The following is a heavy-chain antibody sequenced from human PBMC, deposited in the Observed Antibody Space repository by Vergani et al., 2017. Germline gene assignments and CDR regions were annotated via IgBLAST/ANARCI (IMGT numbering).Heavy chain of an antibody. Sequence: QVQLVQSGAEVKKPGASVKVSCKASGYTFTSYYMHWVRRAPGQGLEWMGIINPSGGSTSYAQKFQGRVTMTRATSTSTVYMELSSLRSEDTAVYYCARDLYGSRLRGTYNWFDPWGQGTLVTVSS. CDR1: GYTFTSYY. J-gene: IGHJ5*02. D-gene: IGHD5-12*01. CDR3: ARDLYGSRLRGTYNWFDP. V-gene: IGHV1-46*01. CDR2: INPSGGST.